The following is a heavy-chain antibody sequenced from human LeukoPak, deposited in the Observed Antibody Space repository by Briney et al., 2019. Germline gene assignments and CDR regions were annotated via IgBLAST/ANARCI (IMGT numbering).Heavy chain of an antibody. D-gene: IGHD6-13*01. V-gene: IGHV3-23*01. J-gene: IGHJ4*02. CDR1: GLTFRSYG. CDR3: AKAIAIVGTQGIDH. Sequence: GGSLRLSCAASGLTFRSYGMSWVRQAPGKGPEWVSGISGSGGSSTYYEDSVKGRFTISRDNSKNTLYLQMNSLRAEDTAVYYCAKAIAIVGTQGIDHWGQGTLVTVSS. CDR2: ISGSGGSST.